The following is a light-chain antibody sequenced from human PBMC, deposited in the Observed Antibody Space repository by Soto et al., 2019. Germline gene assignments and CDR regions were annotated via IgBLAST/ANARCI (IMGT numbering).Light chain of an antibody. V-gene: IGKV3-15*01. CDR3: QQHNNWPV. J-gene: IGKJ1*01. CDR2: AAS. CDR1: QSISSN. Sequence: IVMTQSPSTLSVAPLEVFTLSCRASQSISSNLAWYQQKPGQAPRLLIYAASTRATGIPARFSGSGSGTEFTLTISSLQSEDFAVYYCQQHNNWPVFGQGTKVDIK.